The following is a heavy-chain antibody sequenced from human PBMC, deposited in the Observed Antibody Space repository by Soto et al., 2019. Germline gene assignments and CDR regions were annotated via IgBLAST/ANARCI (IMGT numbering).Heavy chain of an antibody. V-gene: IGHV3-30*03. Sequence: QVQLVESGGGVVQPGRSLRLSCEVSGFAFNTSGMYWVRQSPGRGLEWVAVISYDGNTQYYAESLQGRFTIARDNSKDTVFLNMNRLRSEDTAVYYCSTDVRVKNYYYYAMDTWGQGTMVTASS. D-gene: IGHD2-21*01. J-gene: IGHJ6*02. CDR1: GFAFNTSG. CDR3: STDVRVKNYYYYAMDT. CDR2: ISYDGNTQ.